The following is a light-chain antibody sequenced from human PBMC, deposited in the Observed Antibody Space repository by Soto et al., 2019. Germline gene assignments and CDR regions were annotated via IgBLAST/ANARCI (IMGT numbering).Light chain of an antibody. CDR1: SSDVGGYNY. CDR3: CSYAGSYTFVV. J-gene: IGLJ2*01. CDR2: DVS. Sequence: QSALTQPRSVSGSPGQSVTISCTGTSSDVGGYNYVSWYQQHPGKAPKLMIYDVSKRPSGVPDRFSGSKSGNTASLTISGRQAEDEADYYCCSYAGSYTFVVFGGGTKVTVL. V-gene: IGLV2-11*01.